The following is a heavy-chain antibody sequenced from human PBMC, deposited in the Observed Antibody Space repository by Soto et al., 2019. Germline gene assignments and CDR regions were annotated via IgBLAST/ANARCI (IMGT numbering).Heavy chain of an antibody. D-gene: IGHD3-22*01. V-gene: IGHV4-34*01. CDR3: ARRLYYDSSGFEGGGMDV. CDR2: INHSGST. J-gene: IGHJ6*02. Sequence: SETLSLTCAVYGGSFSGYYWSWIRQPPGKGLELIGEINHSGSTNYNPSLKSRVTISVDTSKNQFSLKLSSVTAADTALYYCARRLYYDSSGFEGGGMDVWGQGTTVTVSS. CDR1: GGSFSGYY.